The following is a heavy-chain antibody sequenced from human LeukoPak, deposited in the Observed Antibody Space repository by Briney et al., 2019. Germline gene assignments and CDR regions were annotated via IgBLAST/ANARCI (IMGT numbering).Heavy chain of an antibody. Sequence: PSETLSLTCTVSGGSISSSSYYWGWIRQPPGKGLEWIGSIYYSGSTYYNPSLKSRVTISVDTSKNHFSLKLNSVTAADTAVYYCARLNVLNNSVLHHFDRWGQGTLVTVSS. V-gene: IGHV4-39*02. CDR2: IYYSGST. D-gene: IGHD1/OR15-1a*01. J-gene: IGHJ4*02. CDR1: GGSISSSSYY. CDR3: ARLNVLNNSVLHHFDR.